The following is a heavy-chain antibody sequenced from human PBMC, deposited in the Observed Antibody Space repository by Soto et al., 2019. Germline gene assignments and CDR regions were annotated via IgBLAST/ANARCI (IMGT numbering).Heavy chain of an antibody. D-gene: IGHD3-10*01. V-gene: IGHV1-69*13. J-gene: IGHJ6*02. CDR3: ARDGSGSYKWGRNRYYGMDV. CDR1: GGTFSSYA. Sequence: GASVKVSCKASGGTFSSYAISWVRQAPGQGLEWMGGIIPIFGTANYAQKFQGRVTITADESTSTAYMELSSLRSEDTAVYYCARDGSGSYKWGRNRYYGMDVWGQGTTVNVSS. CDR2: IIPIFGTA.